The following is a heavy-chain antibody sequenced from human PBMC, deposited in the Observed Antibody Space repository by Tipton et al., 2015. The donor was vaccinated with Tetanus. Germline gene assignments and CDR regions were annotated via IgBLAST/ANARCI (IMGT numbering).Heavy chain of an antibody. J-gene: IGHJ4*02. Sequence: LRLSCTVSGGSISSYHWSWVRQPPGKGLEWIGYIDYSGSTNYNPSLKSRVTISIDTSKKQFPLNLSSVTAADTAVYFCARCPYGGVSGTLYYWGQGILVTVSS. V-gene: IGHV4-59*01. CDR3: ARCPYGGVSGTLYY. CDR1: GGSISSYH. CDR2: IDYSGST. D-gene: IGHD4-23*01.